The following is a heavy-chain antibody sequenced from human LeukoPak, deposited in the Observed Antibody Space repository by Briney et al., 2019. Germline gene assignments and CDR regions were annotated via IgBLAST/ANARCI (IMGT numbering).Heavy chain of an antibody. CDR1: GGSISSSSYY. CDR2: IYYSGST. J-gene: IGHJ4*02. Sequence: SETLSLTCTVSGGSISSSSYYWGWIRQPPGKGLEWIGSIYYSGSTYYNPSLKSRVTISVDTSKNQFSLKLSSVTAADTAVYYCAREGTYYYDSSGYYYTDAFDYWGQGTLVTVSS. V-gene: IGHV4-39*07. CDR3: AREGTYYYDSSGYYYTDAFDY. D-gene: IGHD3-22*01.